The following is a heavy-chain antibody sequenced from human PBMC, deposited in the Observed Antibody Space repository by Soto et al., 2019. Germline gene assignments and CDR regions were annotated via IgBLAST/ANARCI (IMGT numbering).Heavy chain of an antibody. Sequence: ITLKESGPTLVKPTQTLTLTCTFSGFSLNTGGVGVGWVRQPRGKAMEWLALIYWDDDERYRPSLRSRLNSPPDTINHQVVLTMTNIDPEDTATYYCVRNWRYYGGDYYYGLDAWGQGTTVTVSS. J-gene: IGHJ6*02. CDR2: IYWDDDE. CDR3: VRNWRYYGGDYYYGLDA. V-gene: IGHV2-5*02. D-gene: IGHD3-10*01. CDR1: GFSLNTGGVG.